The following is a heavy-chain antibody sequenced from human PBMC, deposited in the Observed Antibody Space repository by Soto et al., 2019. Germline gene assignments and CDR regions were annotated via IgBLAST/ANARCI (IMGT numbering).Heavy chain of an antibody. Sequence: QLQLQESGSGLVKPSQTLSLTCAVSGGSISSGGYSWSWIRQPPGKGLEWIGYMYHSGSTYYNPSLKSRVTISVDRSKNQFSLHLTSVTAADTAVYYCARRYNWNFDAWGQGTLVTVSS. D-gene: IGHD1-20*01. CDR3: ARRYNWNFDA. V-gene: IGHV4-30-2*01. CDR1: GGSISSGGYS. J-gene: IGHJ5*02. CDR2: MYHSGST.